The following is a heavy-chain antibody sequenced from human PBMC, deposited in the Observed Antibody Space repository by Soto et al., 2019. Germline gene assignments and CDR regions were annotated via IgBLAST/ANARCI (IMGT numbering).Heavy chain of an antibody. V-gene: IGHV4-59*01. Sequence: PSETLSLTCTVSGGSISSYYWSWIRQPPGKGLEWIGYIYYSGSTNYNPSLKSRVTISVDTSKNQFSLKLSSVTAADTAVYYCARSWGEWPYFDYWGQGTLVTVSS. CDR2: IYYSGST. CDR3: ARSWGEWPYFDY. J-gene: IGHJ4*02. D-gene: IGHD3-3*01. CDR1: GGSISSYY.